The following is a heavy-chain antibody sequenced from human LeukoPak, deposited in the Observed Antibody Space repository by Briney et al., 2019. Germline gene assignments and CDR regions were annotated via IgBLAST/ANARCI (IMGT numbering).Heavy chain of an antibody. D-gene: IGHD6-19*01. V-gene: IGHV1-2*02. CDR1: GYTFSGYH. CDR3: ARDVVAVDSNWFDP. CDR2: IDPCSGGT. Sequence: GASVKVSCKTSGYTFSGYHIHWMRQAPGQGLERIGWIDPCSGGTHFAEKFQGRVTLTRDTSITTLYMELTNLKSDDTSIYFCARDVVAVDSNWFDPWGQGTLVTVSS. J-gene: IGHJ5*02.